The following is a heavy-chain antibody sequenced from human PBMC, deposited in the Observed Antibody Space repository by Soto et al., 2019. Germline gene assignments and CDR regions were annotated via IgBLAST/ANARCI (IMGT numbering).Heavy chain of an antibody. CDR1: GGTFSSYA. Sequence: QVQLVQSGAEVKKPGSSVNVSCKASGGTFSSYAISWVRQAPGQGLEWMGGIIPIFGTANYAQKFQGRVTITADESTSTAYMELSSLRSEDTAVYYCAKTTSSSWQYYFDYWGQGTLVTVSS. V-gene: IGHV1-69*01. CDR3: AKTTSSSWQYYFDY. D-gene: IGHD6-13*01. J-gene: IGHJ4*02. CDR2: IIPIFGTA.